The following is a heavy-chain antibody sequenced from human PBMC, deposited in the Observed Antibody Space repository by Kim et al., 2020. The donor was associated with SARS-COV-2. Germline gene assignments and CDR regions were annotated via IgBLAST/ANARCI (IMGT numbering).Heavy chain of an antibody. J-gene: IGHJ4*02. D-gene: IGHD3-16*01. V-gene: IGHV4-30-2*01. Sequence: SETLSLTCAVSGGSISSGGYSWSWIRQPPGKGLEWIGYIYHSGSTYYNPSLKSRVTISVDRSKNQFSLKLSSVTAADTAVYYCARGEGEDYYFDYWGQGTLVTVSS. CDR3: ARGEGEDYYFDY. CDR2: IYHSGST. CDR1: GGSISSGGYS.